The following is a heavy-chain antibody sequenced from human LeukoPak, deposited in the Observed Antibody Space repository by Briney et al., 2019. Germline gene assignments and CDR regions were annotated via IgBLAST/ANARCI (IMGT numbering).Heavy chain of an antibody. CDR3: TRATAGFDY. V-gene: IGHV3-13*01. J-gene: IGHJ4*02. CDR1: GFTFSSYD. Sequence: PGGSLRLSCAASGFTFSSYDMHWVRQTTGKGLEWVSGIGTAGATFYPGSVKGRFTIFRENAKNSLYLQMNNLRAGDTAVYYCTRATAGFDYWGQGTLVTVSS. CDR2: IGTAGAT.